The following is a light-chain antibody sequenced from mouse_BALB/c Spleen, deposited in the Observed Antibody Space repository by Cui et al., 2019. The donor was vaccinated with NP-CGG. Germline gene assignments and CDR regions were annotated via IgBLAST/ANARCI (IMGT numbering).Light chain of an antibody. V-gene: IGLV1*01. CDR3: ALWYSNHWV. CDR1: TGTVTTSNY. Sequence: VLTQQPALTTSPGETVTLTCRSSTGTVTTSNYANWVQEKPDHLFTGLIGGTNNRPPGVPARFSGSLIGDKAALTITGAQTEDEAIYFCALWYSNHWVFGGGTKLTVL. J-gene: IGLJ1*01. CDR2: GTN.